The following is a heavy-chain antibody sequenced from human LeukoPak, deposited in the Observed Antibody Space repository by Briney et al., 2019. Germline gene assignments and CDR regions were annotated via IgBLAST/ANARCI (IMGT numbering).Heavy chain of an antibody. CDR1: GFTFSSYG. D-gene: IGHD6-6*01. J-gene: IGHJ6*03. CDR3: AKDSSSAYYYYYYMDV. CDR2: IRYDGSNK. Sequence: GGSLRLSCAASGFTFSSYGMHWVRQAPGKGLEWVAFIRYDGSNKYYADTVKGRFTISRDNSKNTLYLQMNSLRAEDTAVYYCAKDSSSAYYYYYYMDVWGKGTTVTVSS. V-gene: IGHV3-30*02.